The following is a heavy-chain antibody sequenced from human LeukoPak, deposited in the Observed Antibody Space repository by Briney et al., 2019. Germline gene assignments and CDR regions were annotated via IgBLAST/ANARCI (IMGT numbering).Heavy chain of an antibody. Sequence: SETLSLTCTVSGGSISSYYWSWIRQPPGKGLEWIVYIYYSGSTNYNPCLKSRLTISVDASKNHFSQILISVSAADTAVYYCSRVDYYDSSVFDYWGQGNLVTVSS. D-gene: IGHD3-22*01. CDR3: SRVDYYDSSVFDY. V-gene: IGHV4-59*01. CDR2: IYYSGST. CDR1: GGSISSYY. J-gene: IGHJ4*02.